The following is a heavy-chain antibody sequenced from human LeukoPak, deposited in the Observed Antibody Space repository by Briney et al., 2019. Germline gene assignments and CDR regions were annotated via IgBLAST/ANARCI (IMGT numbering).Heavy chain of an antibody. V-gene: IGHV1-18*01. Sequence: ASVKVSCKASGYTFTSYGISWVRQAPGQGLERMGWISAYNGNTNYAQKLQGRVTMTTDTSTSTAYMELRSLRSDDTAVYYCARFGSPSTSYNWYFDLWGRGTLVTVSS. D-gene: IGHD2-2*01. CDR2: ISAYNGNT. CDR3: ARFGSPSTSYNWYFDL. J-gene: IGHJ2*01. CDR1: GYTFTSYG.